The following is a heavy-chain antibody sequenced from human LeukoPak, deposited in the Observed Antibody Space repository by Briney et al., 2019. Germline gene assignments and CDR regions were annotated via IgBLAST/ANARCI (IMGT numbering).Heavy chain of an antibody. Sequence: GGSLRLSCAASGFTFSSYDMTWVRQAPGKGLEWVSAISGSGGSTYYADSVKGRFTISRDNSKNTLYLQVNSLSAEDTAVYYCARSGWYGYYFDYWGQGTLVTVSS. CDR1: GFTFSSYD. CDR3: ARSGWYGYYFDY. CDR2: ISGSGGST. J-gene: IGHJ4*02. V-gene: IGHV3-23*01. D-gene: IGHD6-19*01.